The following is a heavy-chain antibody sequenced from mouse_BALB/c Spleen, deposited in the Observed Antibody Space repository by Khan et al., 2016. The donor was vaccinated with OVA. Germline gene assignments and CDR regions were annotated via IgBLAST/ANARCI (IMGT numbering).Heavy chain of an antibody. CDR2: ISYSGRT. V-gene: IGHV3-2*02. Sequence: EVKLEVSGPGLVKPSQSLSLTCTVTGYSITSDYAWNWIRQFPGNKLEWMGYISYSGRTSYNPSLKSRISITRDTSKNQFFLQLNSVTTEDTATYYCARSVTITTVVATDFDCWGQGTTLTVSS. D-gene: IGHD1-1*01. CDR3: ARSVTITTVVATDFDC. CDR1: GYSITSDYA. J-gene: IGHJ2*01.